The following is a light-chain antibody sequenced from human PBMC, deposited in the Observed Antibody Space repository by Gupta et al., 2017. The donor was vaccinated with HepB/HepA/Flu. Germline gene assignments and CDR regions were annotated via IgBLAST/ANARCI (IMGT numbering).Light chain of an antibody. J-gene: IGLJ1*01. CDR1: SLRSYY. CDR2: GKN. CDR3: NSRDSSGNHYV. V-gene: IGLV3-19*01. Sequence: SSELTQDPAVSVALGQTVRITCQGDSLRSYYGSWYQQKAGQAPVLVIYGKNNRPSGIPDRFSGSSLVNTASLIITWAQAEDEADYYCNSRDSSGNHYVFGTVTKVTVL.